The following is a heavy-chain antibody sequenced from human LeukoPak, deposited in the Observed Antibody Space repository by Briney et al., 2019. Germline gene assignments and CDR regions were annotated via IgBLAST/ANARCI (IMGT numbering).Heavy chain of an antibody. CDR1: GGSFSGYY. CDR3: ARVTTVTMLGYYYYGMDV. Sequence: SETLSLTCAVYGGSFSGYYWSWIRQPPGKGLEWIGEINHSGSTNYNPSLKSRVTISVDTSKNQFSLKLSSVTAADTAVYYCARVTTVTMLGYYYYGMDVWGQGTTVTVSS. J-gene: IGHJ6*02. CDR2: INHSGST. D-gene: IGHD4-17*01. V-gene: IGHV4-34*01.